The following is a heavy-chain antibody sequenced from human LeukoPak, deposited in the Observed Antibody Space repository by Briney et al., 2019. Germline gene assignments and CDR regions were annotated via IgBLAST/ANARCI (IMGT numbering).Heavy chain of an antibody. CDR2: IYYSGST. V-gene: IGHV4-61*08. CDR3: ARERGDPYYFDY. D-gene: IGHD2-21*02. Sequence: SETLSLTCTVSGGSISSGGYYWSWIRQHPGKGLEWIGYIYYSGSTNYNPSLKSRVTISVDTSKNQFSLKLSSVTAADTAVYYCARERGDPYYFDYWGQGTLVTVSS. CDR1: GGSISSGGYY. J-gene: IGHJ4*02.